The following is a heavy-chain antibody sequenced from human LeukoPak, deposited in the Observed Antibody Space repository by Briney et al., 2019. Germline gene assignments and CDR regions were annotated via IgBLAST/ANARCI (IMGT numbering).Heavy chain of an antibody. D-gene: IGHD1-26*01. CDR3: ARDRVRGSSNPYFDY. CDR2: IYYSGST. J-gene: IGHJ4*02. Sequence: SETLSLTCAVSGGSVSSGSYYWSWIRQPPGKGLEWIGYIYYSGSTNYNPSLKSRVTISIDTSKNQFSLKLSSVTAADTAVYYCARDRVRGSSNPYFDYWGQGTLVTVSS. V-gene: IGHV4-61*01. CDR1: GGSVSSGSYY.